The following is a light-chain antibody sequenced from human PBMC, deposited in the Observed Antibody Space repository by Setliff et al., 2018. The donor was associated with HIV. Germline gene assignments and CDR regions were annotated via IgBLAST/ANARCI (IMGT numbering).Light chain of an antibody. V-gene: IGLV2-23*02. CDR3: CSNAARPTFYV. Sequence: ASVSGSPGQSITISCTGTSSDVGSYNLVSWYQQHPGKAPKLMIYEVSKRPSGVSNRFSGSKSGNTASLTISGLQAEDEGDYYCCSNAARPTFYVFGTGTKVTVL. CDR1: SSDVGSYNL. J-gene: IGLJ1*01. CDR2: EVS.